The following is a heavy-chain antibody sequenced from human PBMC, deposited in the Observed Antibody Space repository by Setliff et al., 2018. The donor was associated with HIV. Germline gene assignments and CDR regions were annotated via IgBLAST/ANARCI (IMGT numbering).Heavy chain of an antibody. Sequence: GGSLRLSCAASGFTFSSYEMNWVRQAPGKGLEWVSDISSSGSTIYYADSVKGRFTISRDNAKNSLYLQMNSLRAEDTAVYYCARVFLEWLLYKPDYVMDVWGQGTTVTVSS. CDR2: ISSSGSTI. D-gene: IGHD3-3*01. V-gene: IGHV3-48*03. J-gene: IGHJ6*02. CDR1: GFTFSSYE. CDR3: ARVFLEWLLYKPDYVMDV.